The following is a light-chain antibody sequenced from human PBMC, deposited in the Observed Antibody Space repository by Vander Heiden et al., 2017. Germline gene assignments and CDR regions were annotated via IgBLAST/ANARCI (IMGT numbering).Light chain of an antibody. CDR1: SSYFSAYNY. Sequence: QSALTQPASVSGSPGQSITISCAGTSSYFSAYNYVSWYQQHPGKAPKLIIYEVSNRPSGVSNRFSGSKSGNTASLTISGLQAEDEGDYYCTSYTTSGPVFGGGTKLTVL. V-gene: IGLV2-14*03. CDR3: TSYTTSGPV. J-gene: IGLJ2*01. CDR2: EVS.